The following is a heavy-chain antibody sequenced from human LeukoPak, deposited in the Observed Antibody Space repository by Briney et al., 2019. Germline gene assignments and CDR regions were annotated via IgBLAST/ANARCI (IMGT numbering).Heavy chain of an antibody. CDR2: IKQDGSEK. Sequence: PGGSLRLSCAASGFTFSSYWMSWVRQAPGKGLEWVANIKQDGSEKYYVDSVKGRFTISRDNAKNSLYLQMNSLRAGDTAVYYCARDGAMVRGVYNWFDPWGQGTLVTVSS. V-gene: IGHV3-7*03. D-gene: IGHD3-10*01. CDR3: ARDGAMVRGVYNWFDP. J-gene: IGHJ5*02. CDR1: GFTFSSYW.